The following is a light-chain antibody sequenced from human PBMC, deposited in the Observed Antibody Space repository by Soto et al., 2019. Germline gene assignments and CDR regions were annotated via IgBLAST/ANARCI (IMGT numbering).Light chain of an antibody. J-gene: IGKJ2*01. V-gene: IGKV1-5*03. CDR2: KAS. Sequence: DIQLTQSPSTLSASVGDRVTITCRASQSISSWLAWYLQKPGKAPKLLIYKASSLESGVPSRFSGSGSGTEFILTISSLQPDDFATYYCQQYNGYPYTFGQGTKVDIK. CDR1: QSISSW. CDR3: QQYNGYPYT.